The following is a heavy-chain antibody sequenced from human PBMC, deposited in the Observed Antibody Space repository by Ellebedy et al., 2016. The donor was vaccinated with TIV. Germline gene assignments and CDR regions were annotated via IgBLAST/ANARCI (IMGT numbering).Heavy chain of an antibody. Sequence: GGSLRLSXAASGFSFRVYGMGWVRQVPGKGLEWVSGISGSGSSTHYADSVKGRFTISRDKSKNTVSLQMNSLRAEDTALYYCAKGYFSRAYCGGDCYLDDPFGVWGQGTVVTVSS. CDR1: GFSFRVYG. D-gene: IGHD2-21*01. CDR3: AKGYFSRAYCGGDCYLDDPFGV. CDR2: ISGSGSST. V-gene: IGHV3-23*01. J-gene: IGHJ3*01.